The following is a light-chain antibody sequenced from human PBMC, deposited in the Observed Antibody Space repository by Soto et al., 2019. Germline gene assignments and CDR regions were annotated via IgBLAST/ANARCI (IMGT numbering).Light chain of an antibody. J-gene: IGLJ1*01. V-gene: IGLV2-8*01. CDR1: SSDVGGYNY. CDR3: SSYAGSSNV. CDR2: EVN. Sequence: QSALTQPPSASGSPGQSVAISCTGTSSDVGGYNYVSWYQQHPGKAPKLMIYEVNKWPSGVPDRFSGSKSGNTASLTVSGLQAEDEDDYYCSSYAGSSNVFRTGTKVTVL.